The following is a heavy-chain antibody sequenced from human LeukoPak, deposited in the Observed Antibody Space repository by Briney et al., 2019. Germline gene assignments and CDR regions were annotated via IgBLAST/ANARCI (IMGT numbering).Heavy chain of an antibody. V-gene: IGHV3-73*01. J-gene: IGHJ4*02. CDR1: GFTFSNAW. CDR3: TSTYYDFWSDPPEV. D-gene: IGHD3-3*01. Sequence: GGSLRLSCAASGFTFSNAWMSWVRQASGKGLEWVGRIRSKANSYATAYAASVKGRFTISRDDSKNTAYLQMNSLKTEDTAVYYCTSTYYDFWSDPPEVWGQGTLVTVSS. CDR2: IRSKANSYAT.